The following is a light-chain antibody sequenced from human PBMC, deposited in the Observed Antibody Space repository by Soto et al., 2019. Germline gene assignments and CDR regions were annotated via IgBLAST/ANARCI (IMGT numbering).Light chain of an antibody. J-gene: IGKJ2*01. CDR2: AAS. CDR1: QYISTY. V-gene: IGKV1-39*01. CDR3: HQSYSSLMYT. Sequence: DIQMTQSPSSLSASVGDRVIIICRASQYISTYLNWYQQKPGRAPRLLIYAASSLQSGVPSRFSGSGSGTDFTLTISSLQPEDFATYYCHQSYSSLMYTFGQGTKLEIK.